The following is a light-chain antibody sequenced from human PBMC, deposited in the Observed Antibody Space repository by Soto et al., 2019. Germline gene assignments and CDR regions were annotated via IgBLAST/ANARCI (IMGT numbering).Light chain of an antibody. CDR1: QSVSSGS. CDR2: AAS. CDR3: QQYHSSPRT. Sequence: EIVLTQSPGALSLSPGERATLSCRASQSVSSGSLAWYQQKPGQAPRLLIYAASARATGIPDRFSGSGSGTDFTLTVSRLEPEDFAVYHCQQYHSSPRTFGQGTKVEIK. J-gene: IGKJ1*01. V-gene: IGKV3-20*01.